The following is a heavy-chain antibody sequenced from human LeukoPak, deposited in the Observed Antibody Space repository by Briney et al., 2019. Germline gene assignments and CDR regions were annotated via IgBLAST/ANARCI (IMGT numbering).Heavy chain of an antibody. CDR1: GGSFSGYY. V-gene: IGHV4-34*01. Sequence: PSETLSLTCAVYGGSFSGYYWSWIRQPPGKGLEWIGSIYYSGSTYYNPSLRSRVTISVDTSKKQFSLNLTSVTSADTAMYYCARDGYYYGSPDYWGQGTLVTVSS. D-gene: IGHD3-10*01. J-gene: IGHJ4*02. CDR3: ARDGYYYGSPDY. CDR2: IYYSGST.